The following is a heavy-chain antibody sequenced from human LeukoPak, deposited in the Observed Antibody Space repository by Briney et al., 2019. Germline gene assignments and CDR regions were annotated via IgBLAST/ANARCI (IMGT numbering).Heavy chain of an antibody. V-gene: IGHV4-4*07. CDR3: ARGRYCSADICSGGDAFDI. CDR2: IYTRGST. Sequence: TETLSLTCTVSGGSIKNYYWSRIRQPAGKGLEWIGRIYTRGSTNYNPSLKSRVTMSVDTSKNQFSLKLSSVTAADTAVYYCARGRYCSADICSGGDAFDIWGQGTMVSVSS. D-gene: IGHD2-15*01. CDR1: GGSIKNYY. J-gene: IGHJ3*02.